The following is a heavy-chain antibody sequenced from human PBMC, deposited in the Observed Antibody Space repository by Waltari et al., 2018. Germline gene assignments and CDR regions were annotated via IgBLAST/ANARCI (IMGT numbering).Heavy chain of an antibody. V-gene: IGHV4-31*03. D-gene: IGHD6-13*01. CDR1: GGSISSGGYY. J-gene: IGHJ2*01. CDR3: ARTAAAAAHFDL. CDR2: LYYSGST. Sequence: QVQLQESGPGLVKPSQTLSLTCTVSGGSISSGGYYWSWIRQHPGKGLEWIGYLYYSGSTYYNPSLKSRVTVSVDTSKNQFSLKLSSVTAADTAVYYCARTAAAAAHFDLWGRGTLVTVSS.